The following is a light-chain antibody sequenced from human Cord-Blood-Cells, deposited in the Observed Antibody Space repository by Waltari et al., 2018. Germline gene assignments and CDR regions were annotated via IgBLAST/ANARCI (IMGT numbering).Light chain of an antibody. CDR1: QGISNY. CDR2: AAS. CDR3: QKYNSAPQT. J-gene: IGKJ1*01. V-gene: IGKV1-27*01. Sequence: DIQLTQSPSSMSASVADTITITCRASQGISNYLASYQQKPGKVPKLLIYAASTLQSGVPSRISGSGSGTEFTLTISSLQPEDVATYYCQKYNSAPQTFGQGTKVEIK.